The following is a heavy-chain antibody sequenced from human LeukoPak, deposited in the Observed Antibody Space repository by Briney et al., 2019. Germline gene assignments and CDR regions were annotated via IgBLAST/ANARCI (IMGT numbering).Heavy chain of an antibody. CDR1: GFTFNNYA. J-gene: IGHJ4*02. D-gene: IGHD4-17*01. CDR2: ISGGGETT. CDR3: ARDYADYVGYFFFDY. V-gene: IGHV3-23*01. Sequence: SGVSLRLSCAASGFTFNNYAMNWVRQAPGKGLEWVSSISGGGETTYYADSAKGRFTISRDNSQNTLYLQMSSLRAEDTAVYYCARDYADYVGYFFFDYWGQGTLVTVSS.